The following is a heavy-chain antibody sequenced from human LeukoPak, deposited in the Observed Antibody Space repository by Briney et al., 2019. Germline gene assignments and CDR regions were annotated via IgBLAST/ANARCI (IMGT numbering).Heavy chain of an antibody. D-gene: IGHD3-10*01. CDR2: IWYDGSDK. J-gene: IGHJ4*02. CDR3: ARGYYGQGDYFDY. Sequence: GRSLRLSCAASGFTFSSYGMHWVRQAPGKGLEWVAVIWYDGSDKYYADSVKGRFTISRDNSKNTLYLQMNSLRAEDTAVYYCARGYYGQGDYFDYWGQGTLVTVS. V-gene: IGHV3-33*01. CDR1: GFTFSSYG.